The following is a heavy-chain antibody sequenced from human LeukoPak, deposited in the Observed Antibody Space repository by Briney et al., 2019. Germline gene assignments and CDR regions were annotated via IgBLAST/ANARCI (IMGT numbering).Heavy chain of an antibody. D-gene: IGHD5-18*01. CDR3: ARALYGYGYYYYYYMDV. Sequence: PGGSLRLSFPASGFTFDDYGMSGVGQAQGKGREGVSVINWNGGSTGYADSVKGRFTISRDNAKNSLYLQMNSLRAEDTALYYCARALYGYGYYYYYYMDVWGKGTTVTVSS. CDR1: GFTFDDYG. V-gene: IGHV3-20*03. J-gene: IGHJ6*03. CDR2: INWNGGST.